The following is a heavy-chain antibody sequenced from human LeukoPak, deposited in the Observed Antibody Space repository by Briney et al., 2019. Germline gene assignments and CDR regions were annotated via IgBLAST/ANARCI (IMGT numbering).Heavy chain of an antibody. J-gene: IGHJ4*02. Sequence: GASVKVSCKASGYTFTGYYMHWVRQAPGQGLEWMGWINPNSGGTNYAQKFQGWVTMTRDTSISTAYMELSRLRSDDTAVYYCARHQGIAAVHWGYFDYWGQGTLVTVSS. CDR1: GYTFTGYY. D-gene: IGHD6-13*01. CDR2: INPNSGGT. CDR3: ARHQGIAAVHWGYFDY. V-gene: IGHV1-2*04.